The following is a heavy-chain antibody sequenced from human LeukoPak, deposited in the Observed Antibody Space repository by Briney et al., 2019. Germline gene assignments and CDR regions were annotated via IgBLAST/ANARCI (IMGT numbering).Heavy chain of an antibody. CDR2: IRYDGSNK. V-gene: IGHV3-30*02. CDR1: GFTFSSYA. CDR3: AKDPRYYGSGSYYY. D-gene: IGHD3-10*01. J-gene: IGHJ4*02. Sequence: PGGSLRLSCAASGFTFSSYAMNWVRQAPGKGLEWVAFIRYDGSNKYYADSVKGRFTFSRDNSKNTLYLQMNSLRAEDTAVYYCAKDPRYYGSGSYYYWGQGTLVTVSS.